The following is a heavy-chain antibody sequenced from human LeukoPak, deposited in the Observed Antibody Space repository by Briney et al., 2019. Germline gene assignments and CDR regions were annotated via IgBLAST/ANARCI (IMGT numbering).Heavy chain of an antibody. D-gene: IGHD3-16*01. Sequence: GGSLRLSCGASGFTFSNYGMLWVRQAPGKGLEWVAFIRYDGNNKLYADSMKGRFTISRDNSKNTLYLHINSLRAEDTAVYYCARGGAGGVFDYWGQGTLVTVSS. CDR1: GFTFSNYG. V-gene: IGHV3-30*02. J-gene: IGHJ4*02. CDR3: ARGGAGGVFDY. CDR2: IRYDGNNK.